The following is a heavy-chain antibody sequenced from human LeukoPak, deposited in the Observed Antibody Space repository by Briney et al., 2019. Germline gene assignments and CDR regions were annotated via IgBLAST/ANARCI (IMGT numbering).Heavy chain of an antibody. CDR3: AKDESAAGHYFDY. Sequence: PGGSLRLSCAASGFTFSSYGMPWVRQAPGKGLERVAVIWYDGSNKYYADSVKGRFTISRDNSKNTLYLQMNSLRAEDTAVYYCAKDESAAGHYFDYWGQGTLVTVSS. CDR1: GFTFSSYG. J-gene: IGHJ4*02. V-gene: IGHV3-33*06. D-gene: IGHD6-13*01. CDR2: IWYDGSNK.